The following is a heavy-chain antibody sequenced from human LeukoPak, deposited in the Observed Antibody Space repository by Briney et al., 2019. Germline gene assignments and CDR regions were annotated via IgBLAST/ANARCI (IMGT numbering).Heavy chain of an antibody. CDR2: IYTSGST. V-gene: IGHV4-4*07. CDR3: ARLLGYCSGGSCLNWFDP. D-gene: IGHD2-15*01. J-gene: IGHJ5*02. Sequence: SETLSLTCTVSGGSISSYYWSWIRQPAGKGLEWIGRIYTSGSTNYNPSLKSRVTMSVDTSKNQFSLKLSSVTAADTAVYYCARLLGYCSGGSCLNWFDPWGQGTLVTVPS. CDR1: GGSISSYY.